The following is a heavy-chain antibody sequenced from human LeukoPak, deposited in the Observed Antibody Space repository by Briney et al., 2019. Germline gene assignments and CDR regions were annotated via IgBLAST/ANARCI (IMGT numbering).Heavy chain of an antibody. Sequence: QPGGSLRLSCAASGFTFSSYGMHWVRQAPGKGLEWVAVISYDGSNKYYADSVKGRFTISRDNSKNTLYLQMNSLRAEDTAVYYCAKDANFRHWGQGTLVTVSS. J-gene: IGHJ1*01. CDR1: GFTFSSYG. CDR3: AKDANFRH. CDR2: ISYDGSNK. V-gene: IGHV3-30*18.